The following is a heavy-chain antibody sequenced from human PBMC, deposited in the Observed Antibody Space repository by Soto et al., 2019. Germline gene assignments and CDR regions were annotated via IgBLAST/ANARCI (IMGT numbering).Heavy chain of an antibody. V-gene: IGHV1-8*01. J-gene: IGHJ5*02. Sequence: QVQLVQSGAEVQKPGASVRVSCKASGYTFTSYDINWVRQATGQGLEWLGWMNPNSGDTGYAQKFQGRVSLTRSTSISTAYMELSSLTSDDSAVYYCARDSGSNSGWFDPWGQGTQVTVSS. CDR1: GYTFTSYD. CDR3: ARDSGSNSGWFDP. D-gene: IGHD2-15*01. CDR2: MNPNSGDT.